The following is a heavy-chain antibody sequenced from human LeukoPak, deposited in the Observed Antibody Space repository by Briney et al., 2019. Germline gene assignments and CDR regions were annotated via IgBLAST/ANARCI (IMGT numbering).Heavy chain of an antibody. Sequence: ASVKVSCKASGYTFTNYYIHWVRQAPGQGLEWMGLINPGGGNTNYAQNFQGRVTITADESRTIAYMELSSLGSDDTAVYYCARGSYYYESSGYSLYWGQGTLVTVSS. CDR3: ARGSYYYESSGYSLY. CDR1: GYTFTNYY. CDR2: INPGGGNT. J-gene: IGHJ4*02. D-gene: IGHD3-22*01. V-gene: IGHV1-46*01.